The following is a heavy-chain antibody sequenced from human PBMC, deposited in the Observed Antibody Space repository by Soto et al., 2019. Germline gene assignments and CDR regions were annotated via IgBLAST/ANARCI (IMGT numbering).Heavy chain of an antibody. V-gene: IGHV3-23*01. J-gene: IGHJ4*02. CDR1: GFPFRNYA. CDR3: AKLPSSGFYYFDY. D-gene: IGHD3-22*01. Sequence: PGGSLRLSCASSGFPFRNYAMNWVRQAPGKGLEWVSGIVGSGASTNYADSVKGRFTISRDNSKNTLYLHMNGLRAEDTATYYCAKLPSSGFYYFDYWGQGTPVTVSS. CDR2: IVGSGAST.